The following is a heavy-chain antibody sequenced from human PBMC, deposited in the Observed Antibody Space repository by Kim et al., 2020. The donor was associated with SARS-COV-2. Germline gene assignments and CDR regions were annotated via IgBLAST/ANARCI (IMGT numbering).Heavy chain of an antibody. Sequence: LQGRVTMTTDTSTSTAYMELRSLRSDDTAVYYCARASGVRGAVVVDAFDIWGQGTMVTVSS. V-gene: IGHV1-18*01. J-gene: IGHJ3*02. CDR3: ARASGVRGAVVVDAFDI. D-gene: IGHD3-22*01.